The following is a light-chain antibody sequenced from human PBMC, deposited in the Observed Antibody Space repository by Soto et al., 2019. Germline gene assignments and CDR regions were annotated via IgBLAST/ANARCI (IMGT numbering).Light chain of an antibody. Sequence: ETVLTQSPATLSLSPGERASLSCRASQSVFSSLAWYQQKPGQAPRLLIYDASNRATGVPARFSGSGSGTDFTLTISSLEPEDFAVYYCQQRNILPLTFGGGTKVEIK. CDR3: QQRNILPLT. CDR2: DAS. CDR1: QSVFSS. J-gene: IGKJ4*01. V-gene: IGKV3-11*01.